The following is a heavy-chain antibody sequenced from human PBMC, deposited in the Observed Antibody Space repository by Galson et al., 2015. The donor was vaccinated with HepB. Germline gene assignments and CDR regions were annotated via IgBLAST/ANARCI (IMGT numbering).Heavy chain of an antibody. J-gene: IGHJ4*02. Sequence: SLRLSCAASGFTFSNYWMGWVRQAPGKGLVWVSRIKRDGSSRSYVDSVKGRFIISRDNAKNMLYLQMNSLRAEDTAVYYCARGTAVGGNFDYWGQGTLVTVSS. CDR3: ARGTAVGGNFDY. D-gene: IGHD3-16*01. V-gene: IGHV3-74*01. CDR1: GFTFSNYW. CDR2: IKRDGSSR.